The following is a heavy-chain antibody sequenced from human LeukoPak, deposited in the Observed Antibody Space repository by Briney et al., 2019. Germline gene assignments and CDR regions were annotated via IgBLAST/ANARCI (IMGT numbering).Heavy chain of an antibody. CDR1: GFTFSDSG. Sequence: GGSLRLSCAASGFTFSDSGMHWVRQASGKGLEWVGRIRSKANSYATAYAASVRGRFTISRDDSKNTAYLQMNSLKTEDTAVYYCTRYGDYPFDYWGQGTLVTVSS. J-gene: IGHJ4*02. CDR2: IRSKANSYAT. CDR3: TRYGDYPFDY. V-gene: IGHV3-73*01. D-gene: IGHD2-21*01.